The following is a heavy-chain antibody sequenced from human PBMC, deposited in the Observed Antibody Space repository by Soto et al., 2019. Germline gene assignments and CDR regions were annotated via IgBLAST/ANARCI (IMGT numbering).Heavy chain of an antibody. V-gene: IGHV4-59*08. CDR3: ARLGYYDSSGYYVGY. J-gene: IGHJ4*02. CDR2: IYYSGST. CDR1: GGSISSYY. Sequence: SETLSLTCTVSGGSISSYYWSWIRQPPGKGLEWIGYIYYSGSTNYNPSLKSRVTVSVDTSKNQFSLKLSSVTAADTAVYYCARLGYYDSSGYYVGYWGQGTLVTVSS. D-gene: IGHD3-22*01.